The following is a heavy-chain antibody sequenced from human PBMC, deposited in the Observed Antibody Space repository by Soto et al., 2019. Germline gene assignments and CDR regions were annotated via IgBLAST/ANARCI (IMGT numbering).Heavy chain of an antibody. CDR2: IYWDDDK. V-gene: IGHV2-5*02. Sequence: QITLKESGPTLVKPTQTLTLTCTFSGFSLSTSGVGVGWIRQPPGKALEWLALIYWDDDKRYSQSLNSRLTITKDTSKNHVVLTMTNMDPVDTATYYCAHSGDSNYDCGFDYWGQGTLVTVSS. D-gene: IGHD4-4*01. CDR1: GFSLSTSGVG. CDR3: AHSGDSNYDCGFDY. J-gene: IGHJ4*02.